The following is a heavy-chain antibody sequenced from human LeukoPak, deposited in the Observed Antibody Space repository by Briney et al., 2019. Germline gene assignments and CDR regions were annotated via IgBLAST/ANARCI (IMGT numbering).Heavy chain of an antibody. CDR1: GYTFTGYF. CDR3: ARGATGKNSNDAFDI. V-gene: IGHV1-46*01. D-gene: IGHD3-10*01. Sequence: GASVKVSCKASGYTFTGYFIHWVRQAPGQGLEWMGIINPSGGYTSYAQKFQGRVTMTRDMSTSTVYMELRSLRSDDTAVYYCARGATGKNSNDAFDIWGQGTMVTVSS. J-gene: IGHJ3*02. CDR2: INPSGGYT.